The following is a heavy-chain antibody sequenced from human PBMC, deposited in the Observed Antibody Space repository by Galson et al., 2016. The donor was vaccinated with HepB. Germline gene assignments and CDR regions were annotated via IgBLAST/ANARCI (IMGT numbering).Heavy chain of an antibody. D-gene: IGHD6-13*01. CDR1: GFTFNIYA. Sequence: SLRLSCAASGFTFNIYAMSWVRLAPGKGLEWVSAISSGGTTYCADSVKGRFTISRDNSKNTLSLQMNSLRAEDTAVYYCAKDRDSNWYEKYFQHWGQGTLVTVSS. CDR3: AKDRDSNWYEKYFQH. J-gene: IGHJ1*01. V-gene: IGHV3-23*01. CDR2: ISSGGTT.